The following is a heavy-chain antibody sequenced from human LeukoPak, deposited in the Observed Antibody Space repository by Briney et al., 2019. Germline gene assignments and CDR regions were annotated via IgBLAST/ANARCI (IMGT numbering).Heavy chain of an antibody. CDR2: IYHSGST. Sequence: SETLSLTCTVSGYSISSGYYWGWIRQPPGKGLGWIGSIYHSGSTYYNSSLKSRVTISIDTSKNQVSLKMSSVTAADTAVYYCAKSGGYGLIDYWGQGTLVTVSS. CDR3: AKSGGYGLIDY. J-gene: IGHJ4*01. D-gene: IGHD6-25*01. V-gene: IGHV4-38-2*02. CDR1: GYSISSGYY.